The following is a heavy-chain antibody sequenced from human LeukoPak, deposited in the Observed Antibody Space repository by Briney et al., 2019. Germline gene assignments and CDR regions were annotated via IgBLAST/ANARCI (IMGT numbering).Heavy chain of an antibody. J-gene: IGHJ4*02. V-gene: IGHV3-48*01. D-gene: IGHD6-19*01. CDR1: GFTFSIYS. CDR2: ISDSGSTT. Sequence: GGSLGLSCAASGFTFSIYSMNWVRQARGKGREGVSYISDSGSTTYYAGSVKGRFTISRDNAKNSLYLQMNSLRVEDTAVYYRARGGTAVARGEYWGQGTLVTVSS. CDR3: ARGGTAVARGEY.